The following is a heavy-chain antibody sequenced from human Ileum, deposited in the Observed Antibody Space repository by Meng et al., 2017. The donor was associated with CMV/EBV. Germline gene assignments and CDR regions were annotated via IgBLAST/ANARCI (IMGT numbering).Heavy chain of an antibody. J-gene: IGHJ5*02. Sequence: DSVPGPVSPCQPLALTRSFSGTSIRSCCWAWILQPAGKGLEWIGRIYSNANNNYNPSLESRVTMSVDTSKNHFSLKLNSVTAADTAAYYCARGTKYGSGNWFDPWGQGTLVTVSS. CDR1: GTSIRSCC. V-gene: IGHV4-4*07. D-gene: IGHD3-10*01. CDR2: IYSNANN. CDR3: ARGTKYGSGNWFDP.